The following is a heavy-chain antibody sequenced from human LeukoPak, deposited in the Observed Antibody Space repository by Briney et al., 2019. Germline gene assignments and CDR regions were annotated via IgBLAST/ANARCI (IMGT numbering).Heavy chain of an antibody. D-gene: IGHD3-10*01. CDR3: ARGHGSGSTIYFDP. J-gene: IGHJ5*02. V-gene: IGHV1-8*02. CDR1: GYTFTSYD. CDR2: MNPNSGNT. Sequence: GASVKVSFKASGYTFTSYDINWVRQATGQGLEWMGWMNPNSGNTGYAQKFQGRVTMTTDTSTSTVYMEVSSLRSEDTAVYYCARGHGSGSTIYFDPWGQGTLVTVSS.